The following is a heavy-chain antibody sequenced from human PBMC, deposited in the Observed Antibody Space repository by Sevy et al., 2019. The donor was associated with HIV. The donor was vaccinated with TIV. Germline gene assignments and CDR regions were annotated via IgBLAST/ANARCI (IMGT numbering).Heavy chain of an antibody. CDR2: IYYSGST. CDR3: ASAVQTGTRYRGWFDP. CDR1: GGSISSGDYY. D-gene: IGHD1-1*01. Sequence: SETLSLTCTVSGGSISSGDYYWSWIRQPPGKGLEWIGYIYYSGSTYYNPSLKSRVTISVDTSKNQFSLNLSSVTAADTAVYYCASAVQTGTRYRGWFDPWGQGTLVTVSS. V-gene: IGHV4-30-4*01. J-gene: IGHJ5*02.